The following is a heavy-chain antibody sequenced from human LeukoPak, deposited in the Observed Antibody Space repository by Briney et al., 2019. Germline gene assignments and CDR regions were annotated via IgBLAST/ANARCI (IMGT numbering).Heavy chain of an antibody. J-gene: IGHJ5*02. V-gene: IGHV3-30*18. D-gene: IGHD4-11*01. CDR3: AKDLGEMTTVTWNWFDP. CDR2: ISYDGSNK. Sequence: PGGSLRLSCAASGFTFSSYGMHWVRQAPGKGLEWVAVISYDGSNKYYADSVKGRFTISRDNSKNTMYLQMNSLRAKATAVYYCAKDLGEMTTVTWNWFDPWGQGTLVTVSS. CDR1: GFTFSSYG.